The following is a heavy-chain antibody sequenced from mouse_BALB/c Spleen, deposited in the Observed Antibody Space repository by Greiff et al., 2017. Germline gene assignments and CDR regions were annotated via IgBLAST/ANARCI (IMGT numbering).Heavy chain of an antibody. D-gene: IGHD1-1*01. Sequence: EVKLQESGGGLVQPGGSRKLSCAASGFTFSSFGMHWVRQAPEKGLEWVAYISSGSSTIYYADTVKGRFTISRDNPKNTLFLQMTSLRSEDTAMYYCAREKGYGSSFDYWGQGTTRTVSS. CDR1: GFTFSSFG. CDR3: AREKGYGSSFDY. V-gene: IGHV5-17*02. CDR2: ISSGSSTI. J-gene: IGHJ2*01.